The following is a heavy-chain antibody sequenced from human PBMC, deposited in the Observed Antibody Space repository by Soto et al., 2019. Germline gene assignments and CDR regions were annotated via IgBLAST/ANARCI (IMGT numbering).Heavy chain of an antibody. V-gene: IGHV3-23*01. D-gene: IGHD3-10*01. Sequence: QPGGSLRLSCAASGFTFSSYAMSWVRQAPGKGLEWVSAISGSGGSTYYADSVKGRFTISRDNSKNTLYLQMNSLRAEDTAVYYCALLRSDYSGSGKDGGFDIWGQGTMVTVSS. J-gene: IGHJ3*02. CDR3: ALLRSDYSGSGKDGGFDI. CDR1: GFTFSSYA. CDR2: ISGSGGST.